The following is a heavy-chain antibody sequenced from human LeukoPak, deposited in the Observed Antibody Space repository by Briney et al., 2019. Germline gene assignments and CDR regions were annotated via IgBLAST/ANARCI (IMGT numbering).Heavy chain of an antibody. J-gene: IGHJ4*02. D-gene: IGHD3-22*01. Sequence: GRSLRLSCAASGFTFSSSGMHWVRQAPGKGLEWVAVISYDGSNKYYADSVKGRFTISRDNSKNTLYLQMNSLRAGDTAVYYCAKDSYDRSGYYYYYFAYWGQGTQVTVSS. CDR3: AKDSYDRSGYYYYYFAY. CDR1: GFTFSSSG. V-gene: IGHV3-30*18. CDR2: ISYDGSNK.